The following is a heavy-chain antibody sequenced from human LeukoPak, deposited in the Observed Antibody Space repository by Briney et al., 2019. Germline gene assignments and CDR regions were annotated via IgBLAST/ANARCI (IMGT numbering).Heavy chain of an antibody. CDR2: IYYSGST. CDR3: ARLVGLRLSYFDY. Sequence: PSETLSLTCTVSGGSISSYYWSWIRQPPGKGLEWIGYIYYSGSTNYNPSLKSRVTMSVDTSKNQFSLKLSSVTAADTAVYYCARLVGLRLSYFDYWGQGTLVTVSS. V-gene: IGHV4-59*08. D-gene: IGHD2/OR15-2a*01. CDR1: GGSISSYY. J-gene: IGHJ4*02.